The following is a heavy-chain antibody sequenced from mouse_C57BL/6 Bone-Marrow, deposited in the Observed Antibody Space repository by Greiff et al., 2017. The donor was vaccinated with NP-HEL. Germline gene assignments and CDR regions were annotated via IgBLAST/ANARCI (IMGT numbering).Heavy chain of an antibody. Sequence: QVQLKQPGAELVRPGSSVKLSCKASGYTFTSYWMDWVKQRPGQGLEWIGNIYPSDSETHYNQKFKDKATLTVDKSSSTAYMQLGSLTSEDSAVYYCARGEYYYGSRYYFDYWGQGTTLTVSS. J-gene: IGHJ2*01. CDR1: GYTFTSYW. D-gene: IGHD1-1*01. CDR3: ARGEYYYGSRYYFDY. V-gene: IGHV1-61*01. CDR2: IYPSDSET.